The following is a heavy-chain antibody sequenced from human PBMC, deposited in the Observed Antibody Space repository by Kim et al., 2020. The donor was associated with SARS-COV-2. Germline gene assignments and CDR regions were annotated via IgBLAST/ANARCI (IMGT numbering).Heavy chain of an antibody. V-gene: IGHV1-69*01. J-gene: IGHJ4*02. D-gene: IGHD4-17*01. CDR3: ARGVNHDYGDYYFDY. Sequence: QKFQGRVTLTADESTSTAYMELSSLRSEDTAVYYCARGVNHDYGDYYFDYWGQGTLVTVSS.